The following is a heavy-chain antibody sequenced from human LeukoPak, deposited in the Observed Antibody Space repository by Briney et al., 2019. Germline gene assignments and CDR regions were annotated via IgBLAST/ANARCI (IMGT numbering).Heavy chain of an antibody. D-gene: IGHD6-6*01. CDR2: IKQDGSEK. J-gene: IGHJ4*02. CDR1: GFTFSSYW. CDR3: ARELAARPWYFDY. Sequence: GGSLRLSCAASGFTFSSYWMSWVRQAPGKGLEWVANIKQDGSEKYYVDSVKGRFTISRDNAKNSLHLQMNSLRAEDTAVYYCARELAARPWYFDYWGQGTLVTVSS. V-gene: IGHV3-7*01.